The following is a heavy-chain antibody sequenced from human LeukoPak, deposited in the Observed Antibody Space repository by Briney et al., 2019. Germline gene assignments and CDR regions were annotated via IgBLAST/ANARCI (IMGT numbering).Heavy chain of an antibody. CDR1: GFTVSSNY. CDR3: ARADSNNYKFLDY. Sequence: GGSLRLSCAASGFTVSSNYMSWVRQAPGRGLEWVSYINGDGTSIYYADSLKGRFTISRDNAKRSVYLQMTSLGVEDTAVYFCARADSNNYKFLDYWGPGTLVTVSS. J-gene: IGHJ4*02. CDR2: INGDGTSI. D-gene: IGHD4-11*01. V-gene: IGHV3-48*01.